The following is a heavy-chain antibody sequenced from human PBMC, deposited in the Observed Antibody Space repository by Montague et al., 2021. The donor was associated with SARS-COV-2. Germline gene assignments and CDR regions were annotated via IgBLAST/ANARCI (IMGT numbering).Heavy chain of an antibody. CDR3: ARVLDYYGSGGYPLYYYYGMDG. CDR1: GFTFSSYA. V-gene: IGHV3-30*04. D-gene: IGHD3-10*01. CDR2: ISYDGSNK. J-gene: IGHJ6*02. Sequence: SLRLSCAASGFTFSSYAMHWVRQAPGKGLGWVAVISYDGSNKYYADSVKGRFTISRDNSKNTLYLQMNSLRAEDTAVYYCARVLDYYGSGGYPLYYYYGMDGWGQGTTVTVSS.